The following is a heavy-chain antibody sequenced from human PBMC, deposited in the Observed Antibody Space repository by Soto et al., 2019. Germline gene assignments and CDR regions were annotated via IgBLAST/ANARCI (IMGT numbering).Heavy chain of an antibody. V-gene: IGHV4-59*01. CDR3: ARETYYDFWSGYYYYYMDV. Sequence: QVQLQESGPGLVKPSETLSLTCTVSVGSISSYYWSWIRQPPGKGLERVGYIYYSGITNYNPSLKSRVTISVDTSTNQCSLKLSSVTAADTAVYYCARETYYDFWSGYYYYYMDVWGKGTTVTVSS. D-gene: IGHD3-3*01. J-gene: IGHJ6*03. CDR1: VGSISSYY. CDR2: IYYSGIT.